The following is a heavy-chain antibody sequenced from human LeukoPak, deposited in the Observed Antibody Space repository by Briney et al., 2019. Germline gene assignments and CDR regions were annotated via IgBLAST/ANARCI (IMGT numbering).Heavy chain of an antibody. V-gene: IGHV4-59*01. D-gene: IGHD5-24*01. Sequence: SETLSLTCTVSGGSISSYYWSWIRQPPGKELEWIGYIYYSGSTNYNPSLKSRVTIPVDTSKNQFSLKLSSVTAADTAVYYCARGHGYNYYYYYYYMDVWGKGTTVTISS. J-gene: IGHJ6*03. CDR1: GGSISSYY. CDR2: IYYSGST. CDR3: ARGHGYNYYYYYYYMDV.